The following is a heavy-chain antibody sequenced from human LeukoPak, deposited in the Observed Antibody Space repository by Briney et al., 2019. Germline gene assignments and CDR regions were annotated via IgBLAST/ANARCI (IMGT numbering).Heavy chain of an antibody. CDR1: GLTFSTYA. CDR3: ATTVTTRVDY. D-gene: IGHD4-17*01. CDR2: ISGSGGRT. J-gene: IGHJ4*02. V-gene: IGHV3-23*01. Sequence: GGSLRLSCAASGLTFSTYAMSWVRQAPGKGLEWVSSISGSGGRTYYANSVKGRFTISRDNSKNTLYLQMNSLRAEDTAVYYCATTVTTRVDYWGQGTLVTVSS.